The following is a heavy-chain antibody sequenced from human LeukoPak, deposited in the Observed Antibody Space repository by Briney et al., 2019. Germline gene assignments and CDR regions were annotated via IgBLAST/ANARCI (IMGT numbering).Heavy chain of an antibody. CDR2: ISGSTGST. CDR1: GFTFSSYA. J-gene: IGHJ5*02. V-gene: IGHV3-23*01. Sequence: GGFLRLSCAASGFTFSSYAMSWVRQAPGKGLEWVASISGSTGSTQYADSVKGRFTVSRDNSKNTLYLQMNSLRADDTAVYYCAKCSTPGYTSGWCNWIDPWGQGTLVTVSS. CDR3: AKCSTPGYTSGWCNWIDP. D-gene: IGHD6-19*01.